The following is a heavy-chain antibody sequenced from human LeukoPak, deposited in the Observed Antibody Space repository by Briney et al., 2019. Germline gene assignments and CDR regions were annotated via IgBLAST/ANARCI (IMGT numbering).Heavy chain of an antibody. D-gene: IGHD3-10*01. CDR1: GGSISPYY. Sequence: SETLSLTCTVSGGSISPYYWSWIRQPPGKGLEWIGYIYYSGSTNYNPSLKSRVIIMIDTPKNHFSLTLSSVTAADTAVYYCARSDGYGLVGIWGQGTMVTVSS. CDR2: IYYSGST. V-gene: IGHV4-59*12. J-gene: IGHJ3*02. CDR3: ARSDGYGLVGI.